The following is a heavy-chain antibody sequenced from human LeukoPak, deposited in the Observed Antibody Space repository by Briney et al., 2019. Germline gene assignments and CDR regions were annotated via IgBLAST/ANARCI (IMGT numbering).Heavy chain of an antibody. J-gene: IGHJ6*02. D-gene: IGHD3-10*01. CDR1: GFMFSSYW. CDR2: IRQDGGEG. V-gene: IGHV3-7*03. Sequence: PGGSLRLSCAASGFMFSSYWMTWVRQAPGKGLEWVANIRQDGGEGYYVDSVKGRFTVSRDNAKNSLYLQMNSLRAEDTALYYCAKTGSSYGSGSYYRTTYYYYGMDVWGQGTTVTVSS. CDR3: AKTGSSYGSGSYYRTTYYYYGMDV.